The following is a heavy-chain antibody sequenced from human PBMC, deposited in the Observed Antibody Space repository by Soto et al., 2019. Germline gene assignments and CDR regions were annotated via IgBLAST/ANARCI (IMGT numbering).Heavy chain of an antibody. V-gene: IGHV3-53*01. Sequence: GGSLRLSCESSGFIVRNNFMNWVRQAPGKGLEWVSVIYSGGGTYYADSVKGRFTISRDISKNTLYLHMNSLRDDDTAVYYCVGKWFDFWGQGTKVTVSS. CDR1: GFIVRNNF. J-gene: IGHJ5*01. CDR2: IYSGGGT. CDR3: VGKWFDF.